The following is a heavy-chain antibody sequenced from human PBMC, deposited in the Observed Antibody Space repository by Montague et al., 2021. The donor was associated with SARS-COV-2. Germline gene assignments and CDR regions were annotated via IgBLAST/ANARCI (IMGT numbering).Heavy chain of an antibody. Sequence: SETLSLTCSVSGDSITTHYRSWIRYPVEKGLECIGRMQVTVDSIFSHFFSSRLTMSADTSTNQISLKLTSVTVAVTAIYFCATDRFDFGAGRQWTIDFWGQGTLVTVSS. J-gene: IGHJ4*02. CDR3: ATDRFDFGAGRQWTIDF. CDR2: MQVTVDS. V-gene: IGHV4-4*07. D-gene: IGHD3-10*01. CDR1: GDSITTHY.